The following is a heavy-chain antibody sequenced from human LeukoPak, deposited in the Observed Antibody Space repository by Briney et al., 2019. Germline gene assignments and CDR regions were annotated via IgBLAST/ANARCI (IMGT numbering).Heavy chain of an antibody. CDR1: GVSISSYY. J-gene: IGHJ4*02. D-gene: IGHD3-22*01. CDR3: ARQGADYDGYFDY. Sequence: PSETLSLTCTVSGVSISSYYWSWLRQPPGKGLEWIGYIYTSGSTNYNPSLKSRVTISVDTSKNQFSLKLSSVTAADTAVYYCARQGADYDGYFDYWGQGTLVTVSS. V-gene: IGHV4-4*09. CDR2: IYTSGST.